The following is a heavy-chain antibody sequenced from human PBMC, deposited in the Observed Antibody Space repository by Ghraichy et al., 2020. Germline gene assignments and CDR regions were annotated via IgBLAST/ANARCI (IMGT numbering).Heavy chain of an antibody. CDR2: IYYSGST. Sequence: SETLSLTCTVSGGSISSSSYYWGWIRQPPGKGLEWIGSIYYSGSTYYNPSLKSRVTISVDTSKNQFSLKLSSVTAADTAVYYCARVSGCIDYWGQGTLVTVSS. V-gene: IGHV4-39*01. CDR3: ARVSGCIDY. D-gene: IGHD3-3*01. CDR1: GGSISSSSYY. J-gene: IGHJ4*02.